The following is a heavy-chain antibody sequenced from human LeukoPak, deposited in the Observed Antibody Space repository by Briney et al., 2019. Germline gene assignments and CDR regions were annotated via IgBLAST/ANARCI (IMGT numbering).Heavy chain of an antibody. D-gene: IGHD6-19*01. CDR1: GFTFSGYA. Sequence: GGSLRLSCAASGFTFSGYAMSWVRQAPGKGLEWVSDISGSGGVTHYADSVKGRFTISRDNSKNTLYLQMNSLRAEDTAVYYCAKSVGWVKYYFDYWGQGTLVTVSS. CDR2: ISGSGGVT. V-gene: IGHV3-23*01. J-gene: IGHJ4*02. CDR3: AKSVGWVKYYFDY.